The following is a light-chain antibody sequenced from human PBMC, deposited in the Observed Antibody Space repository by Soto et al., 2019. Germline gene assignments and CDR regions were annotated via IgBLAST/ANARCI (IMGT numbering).Light chain of an antibody. CDR2: DAS. CDR3: QQYGNLYT. CDR1: QDISNY. J-gene: IGKJ2*01. V-gene: IGKV1-33*01. Sequence: DIQMTQSPSSLSASVGDRVTITCQASQDISNYLNWYQQKPGKAPKLLIYDASNLETGVPSRFSGSGSGTGFTFSISSLQPEDIATYYCQQYGNLYTFGQGTKLEI.